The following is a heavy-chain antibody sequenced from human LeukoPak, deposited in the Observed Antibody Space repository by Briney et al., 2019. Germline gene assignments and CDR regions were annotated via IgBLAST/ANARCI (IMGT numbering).Heavy chain of an antibody. J-gene: IGHJ4*02. CDR3: AKQAYDSPRTDFDY. CDR2: VSTSGGST. CDR1: GLTFSRYA. Sequence: GGSLRLPCAPSGLTFSRYAMSWVRQAHEKVLEWVSCVSTSGGSTYYADSVKGRFTISRDNSKNTLHLQMNSLRAEDTAIYYCAKQAYDSPRTDFDYWGQGTLVTVSS. D-gene: IGHD3-22*01. V-gene: IGHV3-23*01.